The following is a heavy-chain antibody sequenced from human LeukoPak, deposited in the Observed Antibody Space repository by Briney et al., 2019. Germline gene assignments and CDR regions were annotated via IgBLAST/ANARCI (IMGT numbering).Heavy chain of an antibody. D-gene: IGHD6-6*01. J-gene: IGHJ4*02. CDR1: GYSISSGYY. Sequence: PSETLSLTCTVSGYSISSGYYWGWIRQPPGKGLEWIGSIYHSGSTYYNPSLKSRVTISVDTSKNQFSLKLSSVTAADTAVYYCARDRGEISSTAFDYWGQGTLVTVSS. CDR2: IYHSGST. CDR3: ARDRGEISSTAFDY. V-gene: IGHV4-38-2*02.